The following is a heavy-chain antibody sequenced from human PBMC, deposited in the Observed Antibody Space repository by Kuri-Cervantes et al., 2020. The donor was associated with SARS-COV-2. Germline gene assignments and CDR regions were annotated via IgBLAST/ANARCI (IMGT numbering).Heavy chain of an antibody. CDR3: ARDSGDWNPDGLDL. V-gene: IGHV1-46*01. D-gene: IGHD1-1*01. Sequence: ASVKVSCKASGYTFTSYYMHWVRQAPGQGLEWMGIINPSGGSTSYAQKFQGRVTMTRDTSTSTVYMELSSLSFEDTAIYYCARDSGDWNPDGLDLWGQGTLVTVSS. CDR1: GYTFTSYY. J-gene: IGHJ3*01. CDR2: INPSGGST.